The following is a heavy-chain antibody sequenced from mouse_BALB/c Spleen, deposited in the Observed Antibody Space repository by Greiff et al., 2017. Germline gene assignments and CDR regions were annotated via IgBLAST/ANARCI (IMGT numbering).Heavy chain of an antibody. D-gene: IGHD1-1*01. J-gene: IGHJ4*01. CDR1: GFSLTSYG. CDR2: IWSGGST. Sequence: VQLQHSGPGLVQPSQSLSITCTVSGFSLTSYGVHWVRQSPGKGLEWLGVIWSGGSTDYNAAIISRLSISKDNSKSQVFFKMNSLQANDTAIYYCARLLRAMDYWGQGTSVTVSS. CDR3: ARLLRAMDY. V-gene: IGHV2-2*02.